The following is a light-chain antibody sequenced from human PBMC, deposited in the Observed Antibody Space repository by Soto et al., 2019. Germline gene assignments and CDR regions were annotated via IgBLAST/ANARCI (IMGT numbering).Light chain of an antibody. J-gene: IGKJ4*01. CDR1: QSVSSY. CDR2: DAS. Sequence: EIVLTQSPATLSLSPGEGATLSCRASQSVSSYVAWYQQKPGQAPRLLIYDASNRATGIPARFSGSGSGTDFTLTISSLEPEDFAVYYCQQRSNWPLTFGGGTKVEIK. V-gene: IGKV3-11*01. CDR3: QQRSNWPLT.